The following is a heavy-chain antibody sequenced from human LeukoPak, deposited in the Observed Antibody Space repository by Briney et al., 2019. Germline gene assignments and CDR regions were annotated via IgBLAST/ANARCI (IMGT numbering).Heavy chain of an antibody. CDR2: IRYDGINE. CDR1: GFTFSTYG. Sequence: GGSLRLSCAASGFTFSTYGMHWVRRAPGKGLEWVAYIRYDGINEYYADSVKGRFTISRDLSKNTLFLQLNSLRPEDTAVYYCSKDRGVFGVAYSLDYWGQRTLVTVSS. V-gene: IGHV3-30*02. CDR3: SKDRGVFGVAYSLDY. D-gene: IGHD3-3*01. J-gene: IGHJ4*02.